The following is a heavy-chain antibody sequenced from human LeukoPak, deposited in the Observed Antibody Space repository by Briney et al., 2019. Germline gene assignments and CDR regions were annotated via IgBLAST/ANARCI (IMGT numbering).Heavy chain of an antibody. Sequence: GGSLRLSCAASGFTFSSYEMNWVRQAPGKGLEWVSYISSSGSTKYYADSVKGRFTISRDNAKNSLYLQMNSRRAEDTAVYYCARGGLAVAGTSVDYWGQGTLVTVSS. CDR2: ISSSGSTK. CDR3: ARGGLAVAGTSVDY. D-gene: IGHD6-19*01. J-gene: IGHJ4*02. CDR1: GFTFSSYE. V-gene: IGHV3-48*03.